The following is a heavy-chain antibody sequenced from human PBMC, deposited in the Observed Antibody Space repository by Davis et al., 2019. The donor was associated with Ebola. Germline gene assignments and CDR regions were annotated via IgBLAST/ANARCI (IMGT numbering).Heavy chain of an antibody. CDR1: GFMFSSYW. V-gene: IGHV3-7*03. CDR2: IKQDGSAK. Sequence: PGGSLRLSCAASGFMFSSYWIHWFRQAPGKGLEWVANIKQDGSAKNYVDSVKGRFTISRDNAKNSLYLYMNSLRVEDTAVYYCASRMTTALSWGQGTTVTVSS. D-gene: IGHD4-11*01. J-gene: IGHJ6*02. CDR3: ASRMTTALS.